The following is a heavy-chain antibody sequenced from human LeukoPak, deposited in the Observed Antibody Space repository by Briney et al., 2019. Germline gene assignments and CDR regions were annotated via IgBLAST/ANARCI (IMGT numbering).Heavy chain of an antibody. D-gene: IGHD5-18*01. CDR2: IIPILGIA. V-gene: IGHV1-69*04. J-gene: IGHJ5*02. Sequence: EASVKVSCKAPGGTFSSYAISWVRQAPGQGLEWMGRIIPILGIANYAQKFQGRVTITADKSTSTAYMELSSLRSEDTAVYYCAREGTAMVRRWFDPWGQGTLVTVSS. CDR1: GGTFSSYA. CDR3: AREGTAMVRRWFDP.